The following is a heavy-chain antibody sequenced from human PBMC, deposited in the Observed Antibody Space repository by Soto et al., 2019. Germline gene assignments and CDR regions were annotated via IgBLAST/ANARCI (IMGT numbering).Heavy chain of an antibody. Sequence: EVQLVESGGGLVQPGGSLRLSCAASGFTFSSYSMNWVRQAPGKGLEWVSYISSSSSTIYYADSVKGRFTISRDNAKNSLYLQMNSLRDEDTAVYYCAREKHTIFGVVRQLVPGNWFDPWGQGTLVTVSS. CDR1: GFTFSSYS. D-gene: IGHD3-3*01. J-gene: IGHJ5*02. V-gene: IGHV3-48*02. CDR3: AREKHTIFGVVRQLVPGNWFDP. CDR2: ISSSSSTI.